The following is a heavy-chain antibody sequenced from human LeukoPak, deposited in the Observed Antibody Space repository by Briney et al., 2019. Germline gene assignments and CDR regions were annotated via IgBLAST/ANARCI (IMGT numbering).Heavy chain of an antibody. J-gene: IGHJ5*02. D-gene: IGHD2-15*01. CDR1: GFTFSSYA. Sequence: GGSLRLSCAASGFTFSSYAMHWVRQAPGKGLEYVSAISSNGGSTYYANSVKGRFTISRDNSKNTLYLQMGSLRAEDMAVYYCAWSDADMAAWGQGTLVTVSS. V-gene: IGHV3-64*01. CDR3: AWSDADMAA. CDR2: ISSNGGST.